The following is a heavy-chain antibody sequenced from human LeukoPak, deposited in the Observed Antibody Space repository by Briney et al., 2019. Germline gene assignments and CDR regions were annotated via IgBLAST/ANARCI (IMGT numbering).Heavy chain of an antibody. Sequence: ASVKVSCKASGYTCTGYYFHWIRQAPGQGLEWMGWYNPNTAGTNYAQKFLGGVTLTWDTSISTAYMELNRLTSDDTAVYYCATSAGDYRAGHYYYMGVWGKGTSVTVSS. V-gene: IGHV1-2*02. J-gene: IGHJ6*03. CDR2: YNPNTAGT. CDR3: ATSAGDYRAGHYYYMGV. CDR1: GYTCTGYY. D-gene: IGHD4-11*01.